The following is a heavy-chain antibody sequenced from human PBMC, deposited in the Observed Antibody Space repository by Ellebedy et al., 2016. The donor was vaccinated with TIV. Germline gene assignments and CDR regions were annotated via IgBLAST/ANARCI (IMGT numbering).Heavy chain of an antibody. Sequence: AASVKVSCKALGYTFTSYAMHWVRQAPGQRLEWMGWINAGNGSTKYSQSFQGRVTITRDTSASTAYMELSSLRSEDTAVYYCARGPILWFGELLDYWGQGTLVTISS. V-gene: IGHV1-3*01. J-gene: IGHJ4*02. CDR2: INAGNGST. D-gene: IGHD3-10*01. CDR3: ARGPILWFGELLDY. CDR1: GYTFTSYA.